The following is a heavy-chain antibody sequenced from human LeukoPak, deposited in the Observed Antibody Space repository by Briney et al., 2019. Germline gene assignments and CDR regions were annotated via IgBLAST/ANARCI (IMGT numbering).Heavy chain of an antibody. CDR1: GFSFSSYA. J-gene: IGHJ4*02. Sequence: PGGSLRLSCAASGFSFSSYAMSWVRQPPGKGLEWVSSISGSGDNTYYAESVKGRFTISRDNSKNTLFLQMNSLRAEDTAVFYCAKRSGYTTGWFFDFWGQGTLVTLSS. D-gene: IGHD6-19*01. CDR3: AKRSGYTTGWFFDF. CDR2: ISGSGDNT. V-gene: IGHV3-23*01.